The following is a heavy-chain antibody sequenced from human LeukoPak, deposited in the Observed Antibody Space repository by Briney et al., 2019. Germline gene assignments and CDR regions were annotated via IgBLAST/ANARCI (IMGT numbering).Heavy chain of an antibody. CDR2: INPNSGGT. D-gene: IGHD4-17*01. V-gene: IGHV1-2*06. CDR1: GYTFTGYY. J-gene: IGHJ4*02. Sequence: ASVKVSFKASGYTFTGYYMHWVRQAPGQGLEWMGRINPNSGGTNYAQKFQGRVTMTRDTSISTAYMELSRLRSDDTAVYYCARLLGGDYDADYWGQGTLVTVSS. CDR3: ARLLGGDYDADY.